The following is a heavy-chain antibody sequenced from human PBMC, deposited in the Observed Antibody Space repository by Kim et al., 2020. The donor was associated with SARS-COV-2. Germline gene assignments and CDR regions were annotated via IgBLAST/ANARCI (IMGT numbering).Heavy chain of an antibody. CDR3: ARLGFGSGSYYNTFDV. D-gene: IGHD1-26*01. CDR2: PDHSGSA. J-gene: IGHJ4*02. V-gene: IGHV4-34*01. Sequence: KGLGYIGEPDHSGSANYNPSLRSRVTMSADRSTNQFSLKLTSVTAADTAIYYCARLGFGSGSYYNTFDVWGQGILVIVSS.